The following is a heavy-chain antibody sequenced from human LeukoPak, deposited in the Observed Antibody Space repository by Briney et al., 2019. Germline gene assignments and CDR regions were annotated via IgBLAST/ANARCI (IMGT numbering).Heavy chain of an antibody. CDR1: GGSISTYY. Sequence: SETLSLTCTVSGGSISTYYWSWIRQPPGKGLEWIGSIYYSWSTNYNPSLKSRVSISLETSKKQFSLKLSSVTAVDAAVYYCGRVRGGYYGSGSYYNAAYYYYMDVWGKGTTVTVSS. J-gene: IGHJ6*03. V-gene: IGHV4-59*12. CDR3: GRVRGGYYGSGSYYNAAYYYYMDV. D-gene: IGHD3-10*01. CDR2: IYYSWST.